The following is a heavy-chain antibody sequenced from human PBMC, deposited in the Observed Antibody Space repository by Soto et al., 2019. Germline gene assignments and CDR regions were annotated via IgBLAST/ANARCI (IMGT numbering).Heavy chain of an antibody. J-gene: IGHJ6*02. V-gene: IGHV1-69*13. D-gene: IGHD3-16*01. CDR3: ARDSSRTFDYYYYYGMDV. CDR1: GGTFSSYA. Sequence: SVKVSCKASGGTFSSYAISWVRQAPGQGLERMGGIIPIFGTANYAQKFQGRVTITADESTSTAYMELSSLRSEDTAVYYCARDSSRTFDYYYYYGMDVWGQGTTVTVSS. CDR2: IIPIFGTA.